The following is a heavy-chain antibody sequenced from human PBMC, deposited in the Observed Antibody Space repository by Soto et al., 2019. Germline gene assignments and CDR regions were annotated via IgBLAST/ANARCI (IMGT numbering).Heavy chain of an antibody. Sequence: PGGSLRLSWAASGFTFSSYGMHWVRQAPGKRLEWVAVISYDRSNKYYADSVKGRFTISRDNSKNTLYLQMNSLRAEDTAVYYCAKSATRITIFGVVIAYFDYWGQGTLVTVSS. CDR1: GFTFSSYG. CDR3: AKSATRITIFGVVIAYFDY. V-gene: IGHV3-30*18. J-gene: IGHJ4*02. CDR2: ISYDRSNK. D-gene: IGHD3-3*01.